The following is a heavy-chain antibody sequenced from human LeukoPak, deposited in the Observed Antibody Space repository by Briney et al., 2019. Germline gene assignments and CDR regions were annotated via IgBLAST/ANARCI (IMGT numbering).Heavy chain of an antibody. CDR3: AREPESVHYDY. CDR1: GYTFTGYY. V-gene: IGHV1-2*02. Sequence: ASVKVSCKASGYTFTGYYMHWGRQAPGQGVEGMGWINTNSGGTNYAQKFQGRVRMTRDTSISTAYMELSRLRSDDTAVYYCAREPESVHYDYWGQGTLVTVSS. CDR2: INTNSGGT. J-gene: IGHJ4*02. D-gene: IGHD1-26*01.